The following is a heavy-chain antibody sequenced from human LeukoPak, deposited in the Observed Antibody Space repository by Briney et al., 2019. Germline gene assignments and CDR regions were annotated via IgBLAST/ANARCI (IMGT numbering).Heavy chain of an antibody. Sequence: GGSLRLSCAASGFTFSSFTMHWVRQAPGKGLEWVSSISSGSGYIYYADSVKGRFTISRDNAKNSLYLQMNSLRAEDTAVYYCARDLRVRGVIIEHYYYYGMDVWGQGTTVTVSS. V-gene: IGHV3-21*01. D-gene: IGHD3-10*01. CDR2: ISSGSGYI. CDR3: ARDLRVRGVIIEHYYYYGMDV. J-gene: IGHJ6*02. CDR1: GFTFSSFT.